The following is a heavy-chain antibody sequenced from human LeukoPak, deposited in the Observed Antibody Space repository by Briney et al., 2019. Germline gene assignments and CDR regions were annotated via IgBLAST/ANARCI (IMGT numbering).Heavy chain of an antibody. Sequence: WIRQPPGKGLEWMGIIYPGDSDTRYSPSFQGQVTISADNSITTAYLQWSSLKASDTAMYYCARSAAARRGLYFDYWGQGTLVTISS. CDR3: ARSAAARRGLYFDY. D-gene: IGHD6-6*01. J-gene: IGHJ4*02. V-gene: IGHV5-51*01. CDR2: IYPGDSDT.